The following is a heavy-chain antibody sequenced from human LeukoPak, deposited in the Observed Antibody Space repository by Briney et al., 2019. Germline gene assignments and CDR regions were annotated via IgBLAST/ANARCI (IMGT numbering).Heavy chain of an antibody. Sequence: PGGSLRLSCAASGFTFSSYWMSWVRQAPGKGLEWVANIKQDGSEKYYVDSVKGRFTISRDNAKNSLYLQMNSLRAEDAAVYYCARDLLGYSYGYEYWGQGTLVTVSS. J-gene: IGHJ4*02. CDR3: ARDLLGYSYGYEY. CDR1: GFTFSSYW. D-gene: IGHD5-18*01. CDR2: IKQDGSEK. V-gene: IGHV3-7*01.